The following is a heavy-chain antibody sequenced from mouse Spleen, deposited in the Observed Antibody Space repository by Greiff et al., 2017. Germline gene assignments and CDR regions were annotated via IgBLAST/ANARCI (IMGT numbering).Heavy chain of an antibody. V-gene: IGHV3-6*01. CDR3: ARGGNSYFDV. CDR2: ISYDGSN. J-gene: IGHJ1*01. Sequence: EVQLVESGPGLVKPSQSLSLTCSVTGYSITSGYYWNWIRQFPGNKLEWMGYISYDGSNNYNPSLKNRISITRDTSKNQFFLKLNSVTTEDTATYYCARGGNSYFDVWGAGTTVTVSS. CDR1: GYSITSGYY.